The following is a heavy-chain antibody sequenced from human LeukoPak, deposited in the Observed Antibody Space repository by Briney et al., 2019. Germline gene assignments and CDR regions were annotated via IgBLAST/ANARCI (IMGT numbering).Heavy chain of an antibody. J-gene: IGHJ4*02. V-gene: IGHV3-7*01. Sequence: GGSLRLSCVASGFTFTDYFMSWVRQAPGKGLEWVASIKHNGGEKYYVDSVRGRFTISRDNAKNSLYLEMSSLRVEDTAVYYCARDRGWRSSGYYLYHFDYWGQGTLVTFAS. CDR3: ARDRGWRSSGYYLYHFDY. D-gene: IGHD3-22*01. CDR1: GFTFTDYF. CDR2: IKHNGGEK.